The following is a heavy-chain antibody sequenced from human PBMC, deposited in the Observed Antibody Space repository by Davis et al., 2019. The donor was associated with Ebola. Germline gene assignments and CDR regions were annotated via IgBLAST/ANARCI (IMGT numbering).Heavy chain of an antibody. CDR2: IYYSGST. Sequence: SETLSLTCTVSGGSISSGDYYWSWIRQPPGKGLEWIGYIYYSGSTYYNPSLKSRVTISVDTSKNQFSLKLSSVTAADTAVYYCASRPYIVATLGNYYYYYGMDVWGQGTTVTVSS. CDR3: ASRPYIVATLGNYYYYYGMDV. V-gene: IGHV4-30-4*01. CDR1: GGSISSGDYY. D-gene: IGHD5-12*01. J-gene: IGHJ6*02.